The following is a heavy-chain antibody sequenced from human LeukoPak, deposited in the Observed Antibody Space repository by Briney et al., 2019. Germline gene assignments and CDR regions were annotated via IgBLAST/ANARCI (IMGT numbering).Heavy chain of an antibody. CDR1: GGSISSSSYY. Sequence: SETLSLTCTVSGGSISSSSYYWSWIRQPPGKGLEWIGYIYYSGSTNYNPSLKSRVTISVDTSKNQFSLKLSSVTAADTAVYYCARDLDGYISSWGQGTLVTVSS. D-gene: IGHD5-24*01. CDR3: ARDLDGYISS. CDR2: IYYSGST. V-gene: IGHV4-61*01. J-gene: IGHJ4*02.